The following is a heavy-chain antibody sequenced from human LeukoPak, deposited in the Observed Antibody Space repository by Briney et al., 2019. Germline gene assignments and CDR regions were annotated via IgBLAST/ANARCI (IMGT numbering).Heavy chain of an antibody. J-gene: IGHJ3*02. CDR3: ARGTAFDI. Sequence: SETLSLTCTVSGYSISSGYYWGWIRQPPGKGLECIGTIYHRGSTYYNPSLKSRVTISVDTSKNQFSLKLSSVTAADTAVYYCARGTAFDIWGQGTMVTVSS. CDR1: GYSISSGYY. CDR2: IYHRGST. V-gene: IGHV4-38-2*02.